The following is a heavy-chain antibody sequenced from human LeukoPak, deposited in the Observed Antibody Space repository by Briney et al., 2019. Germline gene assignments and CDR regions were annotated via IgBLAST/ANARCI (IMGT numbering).Heavy chain of an antibody. Sequence: GGSLRLSCAASGFTFSSYGITWVRQAPGKGLEWVSAISVSGGIAYYADSVKGRFTISRDNSNNTVYLQMNSLRVEDTAVYYCAKGLWQWLGRGIDYWGQGTLVTVSS. J-gene: IGHJ4*02. D-gene: IGHD6-19*01. V-gene: IGHV3-23*01. CDR1: GFTFSSYG. CDR3: AKGLWQWLGRGIDY. CDR2: ISVSGGIA.